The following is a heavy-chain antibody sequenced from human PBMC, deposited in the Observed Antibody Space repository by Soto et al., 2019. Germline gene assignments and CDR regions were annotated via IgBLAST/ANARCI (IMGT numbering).Heavy chain of an antibody. CDR1: GEFLDGAS. Sequence: TETAEITRAGQGEFLDGASMWWTGLRLGKRLEWIGEINHSGSPNYNPPLKSRVTVSIDMSKNQFSLNVSSVTAADTAVYYCARGRYHGSGRSTPTRNGLDVWGQGTTVTVS. V-gene: IGHV4-34*01. J-gene: IGHJ6*01. CDR2: INHSGSP. D-gene: IGHD3-10*01. CDR3: ARGRYHGSGRSTPTRNGLDV.